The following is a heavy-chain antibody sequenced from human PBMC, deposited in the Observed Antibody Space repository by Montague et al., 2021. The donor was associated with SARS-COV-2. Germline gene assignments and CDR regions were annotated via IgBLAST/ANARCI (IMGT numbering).Heavy chain of an antibody. CDR1: GFSLSTSGLC. J-gene: IGHJ4*02. Sequence: PALVKPTQTLTQTCTFSGFSLSTSGLCVSWIRQPPGKALEWLTLIDWDDDKYCSTSLKTRLTISKDTSKNQVVLTMTNMDPVDTATYYCARSYGTTVVTRAFDYWGQGTLVTVSS. CDR3: ARSYGTTVVTRAFDY. D-gene: IGHD4-23*01. V-gene: IGHV2-70*01. CDR2: IDWDDDK.